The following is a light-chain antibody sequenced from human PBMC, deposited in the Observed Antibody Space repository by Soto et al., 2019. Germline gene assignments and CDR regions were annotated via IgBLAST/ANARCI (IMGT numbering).Light chain of an antibody. CDR2: DVS. J-gene: IGKJ1*01. CDR3: KQYGISPT. CDR1: HSVSSNY. V-gene: IGKV3-20*01. Sequence: EIVLTQSPGTLSLSPGERATLSCRSSHSVSSNYLAWYQQKPGQAPRLLIYDVSSRATGIPDRFSGSGSGTDFTLTISRLEPVDFAVYYCKQYGISPTFGQGTKAEIK.